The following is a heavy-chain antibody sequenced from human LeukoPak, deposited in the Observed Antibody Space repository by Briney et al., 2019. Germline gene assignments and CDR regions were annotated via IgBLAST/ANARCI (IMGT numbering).Heavy chain of an antibody. CDR3: ARMYSSGWYFDY. D-gene: IGHD6-19*01. J-gene: IGHJ4*02. CDR2: IYYSGST. CDR1: GGSISSYY. Sequence: ASETLSLTCTVSGGSISSYYWSWIRQPPGKGLEWIGSIYYSGSTYYNPSLKSRVTISVDTSKNQFSLKLSSVTAADTAVYYCARMYSSGWYFDYWGQGTLVTVSS. V-gene: IGHV4-39*01.